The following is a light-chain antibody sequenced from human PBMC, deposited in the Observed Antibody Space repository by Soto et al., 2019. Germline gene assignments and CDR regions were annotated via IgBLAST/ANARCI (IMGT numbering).Light chain of an antibody. V-gene: IGLV1-47*01. CDR2: RNN. CDR1: SSNIGSNF. CDR3: AEWGDSLSGYV. Sequence: QSVVTQPPSASGTPGQRVTISCSGNSSNIGSNFVYWYQQLPGTAPKLLIYRNNQRPSGVPDRFSGSKSDTSASLAISGLRSEDAAHYYCAEWGDSLSGYVFGTGTKLTVL. J-gene: IGLJ1*01.